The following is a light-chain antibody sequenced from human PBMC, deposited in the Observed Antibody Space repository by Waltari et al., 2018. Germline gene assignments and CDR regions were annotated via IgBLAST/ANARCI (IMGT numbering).Light chain of an antibody. V-gene: IGKV1-39*01. J-gene: IGKJ1*01. CDR3: QPTYTSLAWT. Sequence: DIQMTQSPSSLSVSVGDRVTITCRPSKSIDKFLNWYQKKPGKAPDLLIYAASTLQTGVPSRFSGSGSGTDFTITITSLHPEDFATYYCQPTYTSLAWTFGQGTKVEIK. CDR2: AAS. CDR1: KSIDKF.